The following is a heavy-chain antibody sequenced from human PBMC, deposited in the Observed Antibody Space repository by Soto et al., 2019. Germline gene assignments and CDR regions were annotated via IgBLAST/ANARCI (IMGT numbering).Heavy chain of an antibody. Sequence: QVQLVQSGAEVKSPGASVRVSCKASGYRFTAYYIHWVRQAPGQGLEWMGRMNLDTGDTMYAQKFQGRVTLTRDTSLSTASMEVSSLKSDDTAVYYCARDGNFVLRGYSFAFDVWGQGTLVSVSS. V-gene: IGHV1-2*06. D-gene: IGHD5-18*01. CDR3: ARDGNFVLRGYSFAFDV. J-gene: IGHJ4*02. CDR2: MNLDTGDT. CDR1: GYRFTAYY.